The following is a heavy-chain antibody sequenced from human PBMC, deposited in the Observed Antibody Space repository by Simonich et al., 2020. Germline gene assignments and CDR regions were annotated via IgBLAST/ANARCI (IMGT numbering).Heavy chain of an antibody. CDR1: GYTFTGYY. J-gene: IGHJ6*03. D-gene: IGHD7-27*01. CDR2: INPTSGGT. CDR3: ARGALTGDYYYMDV. V-gene: IGHV1-2*02. Sequence: QVQLVQSGAEGKKPGASVKVSCKASGYTFTGYYMHWVRRAPGQGLEWMGWINPTSGGTNYAQKVQGRVTMTRDTSISTAYMELSRLRSDDTAVYYCARGALTGDYYYMDVWGKGTTVTVSS.